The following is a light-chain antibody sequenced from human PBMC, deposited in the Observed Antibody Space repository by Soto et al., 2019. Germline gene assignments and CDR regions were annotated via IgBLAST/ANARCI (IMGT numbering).Light chain of an antibody. J-gene: IGLJ2*01. CDR2: DVS. CDR3: SSFGGSSTR. Sequence: QSVLTQPASVSGSPGQSITISCTGTSSDVGGSNYVSWYQQHPGEAPKLMIYDVSYRPSRISNRFSGSKSGNTASLTISRLQAQDEADYFCSSFGGSSTRFGGGTKVTVL. CDR1: SSDVGGSNY. V-gene: IGLV2-14*01.